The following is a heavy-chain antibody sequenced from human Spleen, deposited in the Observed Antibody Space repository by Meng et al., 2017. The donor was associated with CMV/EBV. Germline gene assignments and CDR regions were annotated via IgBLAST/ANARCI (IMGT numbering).Heavy chain of an antibody. J-gene: IGHJ6*02. D-gene: IGHD3-3*01. V-gene: IGHV4-59*01. CDR1: GGSISSYY. CDR3: ARGVGGYYYAMDV. Sequence: GSLRLSCTVSGGSISSYYWSWIRQPPGKGLEWIAYIYYSGTTSYNPSLKSRVIISVDTSKNQFSLKLSSVTAADTAVYWCARGVGGYYYAMDVWGQGTTVTVSS. CDR2: IYYSGTT.